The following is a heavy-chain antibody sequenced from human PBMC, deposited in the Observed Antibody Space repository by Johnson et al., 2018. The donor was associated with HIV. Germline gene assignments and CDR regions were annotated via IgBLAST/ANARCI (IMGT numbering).Heavy chain of an antibody. CDR2: LSYDGSND. V-gene: IGHV3-30*18. D-gene: IGHD6-25*01. CDR3: AKALSIAATPYAFDM. CDR1: GFTFSDFG. Sequence: QVQLVESGGGEVQPGRSLRLSCAASGFTFSDFGMHWVRQAPGKGLEWVALLSYDGSNDAYIDSVKGRFTISRDNAKNSLYLQMNSLRAEDTALYYCAKALSIAATPYAFDMWGRGTMVTVSS. J-gene: IGHJ3*02.